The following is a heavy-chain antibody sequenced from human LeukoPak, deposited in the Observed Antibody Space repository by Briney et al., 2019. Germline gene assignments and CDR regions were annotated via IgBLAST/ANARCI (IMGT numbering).Heavy chain of an antibody. V-gene: IGHV1-2*02. CDR1: GYTFTGYY. CDR2: INPNSGGT. CDR3: ARDGLWFGELHNWFDP. D-gene: IGHD3-10*01. Sequence: ASVKVSCRASGYTFTGYYMHWVRQAPGQGLEWMGWINPNSGGTNYAQKFQGRVTMTRDTSISTAYMELSRLRSDDTAVYYCARDGLWFGELHNWFDPWGQGTLVTVSS. J-gene: IGHJ5*02.